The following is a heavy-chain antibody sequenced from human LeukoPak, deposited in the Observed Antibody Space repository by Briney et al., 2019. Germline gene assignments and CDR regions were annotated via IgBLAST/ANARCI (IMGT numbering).Heavy chain of an antibody. D-gene: IGHD3-22*01. CDR2: FDPEDGET. J-gene: IGHJ4*02. CDR3: ARLPTFYYDSSGYHYDY. CDR1: GYTLTELS. Sequence: ASVKVSCKVSGYTLTELSMHWVRQAPGKGLEWMGGFDPEDGETIYAQKFQGRVTMTEDTSTDTAYMELSSLRAEDTALYYCARLPTFYYDSSGYHYDYWGQGTLVTVSS. V-gene: IGHV1-24*01.